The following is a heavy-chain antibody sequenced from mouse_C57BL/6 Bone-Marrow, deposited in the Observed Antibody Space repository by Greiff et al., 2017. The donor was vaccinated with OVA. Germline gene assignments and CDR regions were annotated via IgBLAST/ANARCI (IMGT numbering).Heavy chain of an antibody. V-gene: IGHV1-54*01. CDR2: INPGSGGT. Sequence: QVQLQQSGAELVRPGTSVKVSCKASGYAFTNYLIEWVKQRPGQGLEWIGVINPGSGGTNYNEKFKGKATLTADKPSSTAYMQLSSLTSEDSAVYFCAREGLRRGFAYWGQGTLVTVSA. D-gene: IGHD2-4*01. CDR3: AREGLRRGFAY. CDR1: GYAFTNYL. J-gene: IGHJ3*01.